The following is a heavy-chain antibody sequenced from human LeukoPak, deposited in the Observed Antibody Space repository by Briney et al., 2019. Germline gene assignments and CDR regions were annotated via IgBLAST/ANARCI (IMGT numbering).Heavy chain of an antibody. D-gene: IGHD3-10*01. J-gene: IGHJ3*02. CDR1: GFTFSSYG. Sequence: GGTLRLSCAASGFTFSSYGMSWVRQAPGKGLEWVAVISYDGRNIHYGDSVKGRFTISRDNSKNTLYLQMNSLRDEDTAVYFCAKGSQLWFSLTAFNMWGQGTMVTVSS. CDR3: AKGSQLWFSLTAFNM. V-gene: IGHV3-30*18. CDR2: ISYDGRNI.